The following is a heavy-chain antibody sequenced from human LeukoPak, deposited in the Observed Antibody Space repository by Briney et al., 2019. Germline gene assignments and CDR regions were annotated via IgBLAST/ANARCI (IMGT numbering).Heavy chain of an antibody. D-gene: IGHD5-12*01. J-gene: IGHJ4*02. CDR2: INQDGSEE. CDR1: GFTFSNYW. CDR3: VRDGGVSGYDLLDY. V-gene: IGHV3-7*01. Sequence: GSLRLSCAASGFTFSNYWMSWVRQAPGKGLEWVAHINQDGSEEHYMDSVKARFIISRDNAKNSLSLQMDSLRAEDTAVYDCVRDGGVSGYDLLDYWGQGTLVTVSS.